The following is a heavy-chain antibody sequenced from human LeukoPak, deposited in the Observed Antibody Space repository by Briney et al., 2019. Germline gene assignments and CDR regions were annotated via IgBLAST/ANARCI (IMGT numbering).Heavy chain of an antibody. D-gene: IGHD5-24*01. CDR3: ARDFRTQLDGYSPPYHFDY. CDR2: ISSSSSHI. CDR1: GFTFSTHS. V-gene: IGHV3-21*01. J-gene: IGHJ4*02. Sequence: GGSLRLSCAAFGFTFSTHSMSWVRQAPGKRLEWVSSISSSSSHIYYADSMKGRFTASRDNAKNSLFLQMNSLRAEDTAVYYCARDFRTQLDGYSPPYHFDYWGQGALVTVSS.